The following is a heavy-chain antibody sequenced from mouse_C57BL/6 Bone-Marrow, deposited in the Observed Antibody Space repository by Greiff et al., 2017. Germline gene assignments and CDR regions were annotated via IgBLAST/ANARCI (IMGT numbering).Heavy chain of an antibody. Sequence: QVTLKVSGPGILQPSQTLSLTCSFSGFSLSTFGMGVGWIRQPSGKGLEWLAHIWWDEDKYYNPALKSRLTISKDTSKNQIFRKIANVDTADTATDYCARAYDGDWYFDVWGTGTTVTVSS. CDR2: IWWDEDK. V-gene: IGHV8-8*01. D-gene: IGHD1-1*01. J-gene: IGHJ1*03. CDR3: ARAYDGDWYFDV. CDR1: GFSLSTFGMG.